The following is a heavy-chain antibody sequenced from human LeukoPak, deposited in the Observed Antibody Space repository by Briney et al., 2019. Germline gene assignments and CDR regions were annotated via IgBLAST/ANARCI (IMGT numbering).Heavy chain of an antibody. D-gene: IGHD5-24*01. J-gene: IGHJ4*02. CDR3: AREPERWLQLCYFDY. CDR2: IYSGGST. Sequence: PGGSLRLSCAASGFTVSSNYMSWVRQAPGKGLEWVSVIYSGGSTYYADSVKGRFTISRDNSKNTLYLQMNSLRAEDTAVYYCAREPERWLQLCYFDYWGQGTLVTVSS. V-gene: IGHV3-66*01. CDR1: GFTVSSNY.